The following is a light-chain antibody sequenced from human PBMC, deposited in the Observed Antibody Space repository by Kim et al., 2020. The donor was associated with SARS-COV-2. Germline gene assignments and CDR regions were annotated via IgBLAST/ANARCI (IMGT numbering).Light chain of an antibody. Sequence: SSLSASVGDRVTITCRASQDIANSLAWYQQKPGKVPKVLIYAASTLQSGVPSRFSGSGSGTEFTLTIGSLQTEDVATYYCQKYNSAPWTFGPGTKVDI. J-gene: IGKJ1*01. CDR3: QKYNSAPWT. CDR1: QDIANS. CDR2: AAS. V-gene: IGKV1-27*01.